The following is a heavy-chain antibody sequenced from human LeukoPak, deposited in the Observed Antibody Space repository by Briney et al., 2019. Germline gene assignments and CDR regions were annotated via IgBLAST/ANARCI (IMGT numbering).Heavy chain of an antibody. V-gene: IGHV4-34*01. J-gene: IGHJ4*02. CDR2: INHSGST. CDR3: ARGQLLLWFGDAGRARFDY. D-gene: IGHD3-10*01. CDR1: GGSFSGYY. Sequence: SETLSLTCAVYGGSFSGYYWSWIRQPPGKGLEWIGEINHSGSTNYNPSLKSRVTISVDTSENQFSLKLSSVTAADTAVYYCARGQLLLWFGDAGRARFDYWDQGTLVTVSS.